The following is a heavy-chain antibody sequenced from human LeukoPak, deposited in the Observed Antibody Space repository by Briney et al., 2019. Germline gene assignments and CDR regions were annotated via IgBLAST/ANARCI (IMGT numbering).Heavy chain of an antibody. CDR2: IHYSGST. Sequence: SETLSLTCTVSGGSISSYYWSWIRQPPGKGLEWIGYIHYSGSTNYNPSLKSRVTISVDTSKNQFSLKLSSVTAADTAVYYCARDLGIARLAFDIWGQGTMVTVSS. J-gene: IGHJ3*02. CDR1: GGSISSYY. D-gene: IGHD1-26*01. V-gene: IGHV4-59*01. CDR3: ARDLGIARLAFDI.